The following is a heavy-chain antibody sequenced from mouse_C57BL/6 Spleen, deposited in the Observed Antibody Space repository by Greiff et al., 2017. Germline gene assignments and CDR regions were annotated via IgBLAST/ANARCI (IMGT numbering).Heavy chain of an antibody. CDR2: ISSGSSTI. V-gene: IGHV5-17*01. CDR3: ARDWDEGGFAY. Sequence: EVHLVESGGGLVKPGGSLKLSCAASGFTFSDYGMHWVRQAPEKGLEWVAYISSGSSTIYYADTVKGRFTISRDNAKNTLFLQMTSLRSEDTAMYYCARDWDEGGFAYWGQGTLVTVSA. D-gene: IGHD4-1*01. CDR1: GFTFSDYG. J-gene: IGHJ3*01.